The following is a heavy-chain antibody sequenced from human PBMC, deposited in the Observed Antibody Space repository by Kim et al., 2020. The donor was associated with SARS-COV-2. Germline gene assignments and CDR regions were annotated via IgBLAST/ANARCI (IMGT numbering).Heavy chain of an antibody. Sequence: GGSLRLSCAASGFTFSSYEMNWVRQAPGKGLEWVSYISSSGSTIYYADSVKGRFTISRDNAKNSLYLQMNSLRAEDTAVYYCAKEPRRYCSGGSCPGGFDPWGQGTLVTVSS. CDR2: ISSSGSTI. J-gene: IGHJ5*02. D-gene: IGHD2-15*01. CDR1: GFTFSSYE. CDR3: AKEPRRYCSGGSCPGGFDP. V-gene: IGHV3-48*03.